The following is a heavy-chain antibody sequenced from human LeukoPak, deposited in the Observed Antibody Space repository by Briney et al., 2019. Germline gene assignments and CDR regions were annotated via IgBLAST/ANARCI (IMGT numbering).Heavy chain of an antibody. CDR1: GFTFSSYS. V-gene: IGHV3-21*04. J-gene: IGHJ6*03. CDR2: ISSSSSYI. Sequence: TGGSLRLSCAASGFTFSSYSMNWVRQAPGKGLEWVSSISSSSSYIYYADSVKGRFTISRDNAKNSLYLQMNSLRAEDTAVYYCAKASHYYYMDVWGKGTTVTVSS. CDR3: AKASHYYYMDV.